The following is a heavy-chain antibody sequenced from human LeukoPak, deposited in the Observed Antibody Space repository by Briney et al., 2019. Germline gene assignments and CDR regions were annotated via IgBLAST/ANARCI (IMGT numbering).Heavy chain of an antibody. V-gene: IGHV1-2*02. CDR2: INPNSGGT. CDR1: GYTFTDYY. J-gene: IGHJ4*02. CDR3: VRSPDILTGGNFDS. D-gene: IGHD3-9*01. Sequence: ASLKVSCKASGYTFTDYYMHWVRQAPGQGLEWMGWINPNSGGTNYAQKFYARVTMTRDTSISTAYMELSRLRSDDTAVFYCVRSPDILTGGNFDSWGQGTLVTVSS.